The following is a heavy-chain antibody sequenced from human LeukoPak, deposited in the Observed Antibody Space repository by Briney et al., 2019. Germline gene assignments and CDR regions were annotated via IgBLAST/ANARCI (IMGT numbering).Heavy chain of an antibody. V-gene: IGHV1-24*01. D-gene: IGHD6-19*01. Sequence: GASVKVSCKVSGYTLTELSMHWVRQAPGKGLEWMGGFDPEDGETIYAQKFQGRVTMTEDTSTDTAYMELSSLRSEDTAVYYCARSPMAVAGSYYYYYYYMDVWGKGTTVTISS. CDR3: ARSPMAVAGSYYYYYYYMDV. CDR2: FDPEDGET. J-gene: IGHJ6*03. CDR1: GYTLTELS.